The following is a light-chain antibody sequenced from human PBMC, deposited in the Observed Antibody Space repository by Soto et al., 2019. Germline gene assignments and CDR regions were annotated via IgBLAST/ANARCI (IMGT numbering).Light chain of an antibody. V-gene: IGLV2-14*01. Sequence: QSVLTQPASVSGSPGKSITISCTGTSSDVGGYNYVSWYQQHPGKAPKLMIYDVSNRPSGVSNRFSGSKSGNTASLTISGLQAEDEADYYCSSYTSSSTHYVFGTWTKLTVL. J-gene: IGLJ1*01. CDR1: SSDVGGYNY. CDR3: SSYTSSSTHYV. CDR2: DVS.